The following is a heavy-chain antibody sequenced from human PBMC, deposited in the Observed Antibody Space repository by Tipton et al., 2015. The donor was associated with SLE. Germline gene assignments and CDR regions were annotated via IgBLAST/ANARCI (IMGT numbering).Heavy chain of an antibody. D-gene: IGHD3-16*01. CDR1: GYSITSGDY. V-gene: IGHV4-38-2*02. CDR3: ASGGILWYFDL. Sequence: TLSLTCTVSGYSITSGDYWGWIRQPPGKGLEWIAIISHTESTYYNPSLESRVTISIDTSRNQFSLRLNSVTAADTAVYYCASGGILWYFDLWGRGTLVTVSS. CDR2: ISHTEST. J-gene: IGHJ2*01.